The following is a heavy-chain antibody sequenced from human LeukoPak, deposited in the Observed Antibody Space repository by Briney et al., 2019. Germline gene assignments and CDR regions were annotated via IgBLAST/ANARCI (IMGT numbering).Heavy chain of an antibody. D-gene: IGHD6-19*01. CDR2: ISYDGSNQ. CDR1: GFTFSSYG. J-gene: IGHJ4*02. V-gene: IGHV3-30*18. Sequence: GSLRLSCAASGFTFSSYGMHWVRQAPGKGLEWVAVISYDGSNQYYADSVKGRFTISRNNSKNTLYLQMNSLRAGDTAVYYCAKAMGGGIAVADYWGQGTLVTVSS. CDR3: AKAMGGGIAVADY.